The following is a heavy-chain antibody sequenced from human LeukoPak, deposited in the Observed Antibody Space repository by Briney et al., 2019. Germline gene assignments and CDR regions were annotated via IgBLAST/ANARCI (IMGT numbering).Heavy chain of an antibody. CDR2: IFYTGSA. CDR1: GGSVSSGSYY. V-gene: IGHV4-61*01. D-gene: IGHD2-2*01. Sequence: SETLSLTCTVSGGSVSSGSYYWSWIRLPPGQGLEWIGYIFYTGSANYNPSLKSRVTISVDTSKNQFSLKLTSVTAADTAVYYCARMPSGYYFDYWGQGTLVTVSS. CDR3: ARMPSGYYFDY. J-gene: IGHJ4*02.